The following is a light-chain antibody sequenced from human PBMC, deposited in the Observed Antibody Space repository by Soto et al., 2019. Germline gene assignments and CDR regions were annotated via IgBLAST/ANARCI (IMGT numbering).Light chain of an antibody. J-gene: IGLJ1*01. CDR1: RXDVGAYNY. CDR3: SSFTSRFTFV. CDR2: EVT. Sequence: QSVLTQPDSVSGSPGQSIAISCTGTRXDVGAYNYVSWYQQHPGKAPKLMISEVTNRPSGVSDRFSGSKSGNTASLTISGLQAEDEADYYCSSFTSRFTFVFGTGTKVILL. V-gene: IGLV2-14*01.